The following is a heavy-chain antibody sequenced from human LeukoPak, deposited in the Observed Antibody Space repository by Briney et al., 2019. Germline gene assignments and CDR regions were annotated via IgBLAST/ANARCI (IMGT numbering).Heavy chain of an antibody. D-gene: IGHD6-19*01. V-gene: IGHV3-23*01. Sequence: GGSLRLSCAASGFTFSSYAMTWVRQAPGKGLEWVSGISGSGGSTYYADSVKGRFTIYRDNSKNTLYLQMNSLRAEDTAVYYCAKDSSGWPSVGFDYWGQGTLVTVSS. CDR1: GFTFSSYA. CDR3: AKDSSGWPSVGFDY. CDR2: ISGSGGST. J-gene: IGHJ4*02.